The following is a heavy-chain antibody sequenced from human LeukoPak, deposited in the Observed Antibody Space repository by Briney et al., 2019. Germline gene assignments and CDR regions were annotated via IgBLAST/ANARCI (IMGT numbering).Heavy chain of an antibody. CDR1: GFTLSSYA. V-gene: IGHV3-30*04. Sequence: PGGSLRLSCAASGFTLSSYAMHWVRQAPGKGLEWVAVISYDGSNKYYADSVKGRFTISRDNSKNTLYLQMNSLRAEDTAVYYCARDVGLSGSYFGEYFDYWGQGTLVTVSS. D-gene: IGHD1-26*01. CDR2: ISYDGSNK. J-gene: IGHJ4*02. CDR3: ARDVGLSGSYFGEYFDY.